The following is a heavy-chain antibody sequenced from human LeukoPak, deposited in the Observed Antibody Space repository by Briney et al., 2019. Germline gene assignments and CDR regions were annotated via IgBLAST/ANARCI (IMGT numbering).Heavy chain of an antibody. CDR3: ATPMYYDSSGYYDTEYFQH. D-gene: IGHD3-22*01. CDR2: ISGSGGST. V-gene: IGHV3-23*01. CDR1: GFTFSSYT. J-gene: IGHJ1*01. Sequence: GGSLRLSCAASGFTFSSYTMSWVRQAPGKGLEWVSAISGSGGSTYYADSVKGRFTISRDNSKNTLYLQMNSLRAEDTAVYYCATPMYYDSSGYYDTEYFQHWGQGTLVTVSS.